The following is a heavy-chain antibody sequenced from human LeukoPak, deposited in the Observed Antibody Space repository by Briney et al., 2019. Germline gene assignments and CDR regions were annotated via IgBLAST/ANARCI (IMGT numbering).Heavy chain of an antibody. D-gene: IGHD6-19*01. CDR2: ISGTGGTT. CDR1: GFTFINYA. CDR3: ATRRPGIAVAGTFDS. Sequence: PGGSLRLSCAASGFTFINYAKSWVRQAPGKGLEWVSTISGTGGTTYYADSVKGRFTISRDNSKNTLYLQMNSLRAEDTAVYYCATRRPGIAVAGTFDSWGQGTLVTVSS. J-gene: IGHJ4*02. V-gene: IGHV3-23*01.